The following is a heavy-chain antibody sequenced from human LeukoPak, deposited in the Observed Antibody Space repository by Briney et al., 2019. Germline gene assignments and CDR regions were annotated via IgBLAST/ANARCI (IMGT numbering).Heavy chain of an antibody. V-gene: IGHV1-24*01. Sequence: ASVKVSCKVSGYTLTELSMHWVRQAPGKGLEWMGGFDPEDGETIYAQKFQGRVTMTEDTSTDTAYMELSSLRSEDTAVYYCARDEGYYYDSSGYTHPGSWGQGTLVTVSS. CDR3: ARDEGYYYDSSGYTHPGS. D-gene: IGHD3-22*01. CDR2: FDPEDGET. J-gene: IGHJ5*02. CDR1: GYTLTELS.